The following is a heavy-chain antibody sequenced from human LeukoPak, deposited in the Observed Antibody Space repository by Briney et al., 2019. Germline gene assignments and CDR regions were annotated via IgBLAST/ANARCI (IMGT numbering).Heavy chain of an antibody. J-gene: IGHJ3*02. CDR3: ARDHAYAFDI. CDR2: IGSAI. D-gene: IGHD2-2*01. CDR1: GFTFSSYW. V-gene: IGHV3-48*01. Sequence: PGGSLRLSCAASGFTFSSYWMNGVRQAPGKGLEWISYIGSAIYYADSVKGRFTISRGNAKNSLYLQMNSLRAEDTAVYYCARDHAYAFDIWGQGTLVTVSS.